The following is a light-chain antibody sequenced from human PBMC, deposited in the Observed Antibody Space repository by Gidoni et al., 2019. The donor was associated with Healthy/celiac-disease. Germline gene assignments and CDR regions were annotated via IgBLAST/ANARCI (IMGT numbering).Light chain of an antibody. CDR2: GAS. J-gene: IGKJ3*01. CDR3: QQYGSSPREGLFT. V-gene: IGKV3-20*01. Sequence: EIVLTQSPGTLSLSPGERATLSCRASQSVSSSYLAWYQQKPGQAPRLLIYGASSRATGIPDRFSGSGSGTDFTLTISRLEPEDFAVYYCQQYGSSPREGLFTFGPGTKVDIK. CDR1: QSVSSSY.